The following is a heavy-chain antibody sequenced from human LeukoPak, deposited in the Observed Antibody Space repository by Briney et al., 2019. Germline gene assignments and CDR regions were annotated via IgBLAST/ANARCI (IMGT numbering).Heavy chain of an antibody. J-gene: IGHJ4*02. D-gene: IGHD5-24*01. CDR2: IYYSGST. V-gene: IGHV4-39*01. Sequence: SETLSLTCTVSGGSILSSSYYWGWIRQPPGKGLEWIGSIYYSGSTYYNPSLKSRVTISVDTSKNQFSLKLSSVTAADTAVYYCARHEMGPGGYFDCWGQGTLVTVSS. CDR1: GGSILSSSYY. CDR3: ARHEMGPGGYFDC.